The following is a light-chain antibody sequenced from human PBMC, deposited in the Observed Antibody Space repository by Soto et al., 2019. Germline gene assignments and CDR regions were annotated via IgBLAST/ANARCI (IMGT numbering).Light chain of an antibody. CDR2: GAS. CDR3: QQHSHWPPWT. V-gene: IGKV3-11*01. Sequence: EVVLTQSPATLSLSPGERATLSCRASESVRTFVDWYQQKPGQAPRLLIHGASNRATGIPARFSGSGSGTDFTLPISNLQAEDVAVYYCQQHSHWPPWTFGQGTRVEI. CDR1: ESVRTF. J-gene: IGKJ1*01.